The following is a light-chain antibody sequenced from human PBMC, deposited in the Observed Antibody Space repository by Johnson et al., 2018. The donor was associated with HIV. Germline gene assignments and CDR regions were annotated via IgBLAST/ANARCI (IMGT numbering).Light chain of an antibody. CDR3: GTWDNSLSANV. CDR2: ENN. CDR1: SSNIGNNY. J-gene: IGLJ1*01. Sequence: QSVLTQPPSVSAAPGQKVTISCSGSSSNIGNNYVSWYQQLPGTAPKLLIYENNKRPSGIPDRFSGSKSGTSATLGITGLQTGDEADYFCGTWDNSLSANVFGTVTKVTVL. V-gene: IGLV1-51*02.